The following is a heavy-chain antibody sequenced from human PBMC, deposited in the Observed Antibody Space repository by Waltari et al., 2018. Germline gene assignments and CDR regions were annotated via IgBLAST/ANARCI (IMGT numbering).Heavy chain of an antibody. CDR2: ISSSSSYI. D-gene: IGHD1-26*01. J-gene: IGHJ6*03. CDR3: ARDETPTAGSHYYMDV. CDR1: GFTFSSYS. V-gene: IGHV3-21*01. Sequence: EVQLVESGGGPVKPGGSLRLSCAASGFTFSSYSMNWVRQAPGKGLEWVSSISSSSSYIYYADSVKGRFTISRDNAKNSLYLQMNSLRAEDTAVYYCARDETPTAGSHYYMDVWGKGTTVTVSS.